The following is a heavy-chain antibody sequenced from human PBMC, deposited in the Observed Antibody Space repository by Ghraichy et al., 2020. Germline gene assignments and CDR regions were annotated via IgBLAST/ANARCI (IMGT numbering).Heavy chain of an antibody. Sequence: SETLSLTCAVSDYSISNRYFWGWVRQPPGKGLEWIGHIWHSGSTYYNPSLKSRVSISVDTSKNQFSLKLTSMTAADTAVYYCAIITDRDGYNVPYWGHGTLGTVSS. CDR3: AIITDRDGYNVPY. V-gene: IGHV4-38-2*01. J-gene: IGHJ4*01. D-gene: IGHD5-24*01. CDR2: IWHSGST. CDR1: DYSISNRYF.